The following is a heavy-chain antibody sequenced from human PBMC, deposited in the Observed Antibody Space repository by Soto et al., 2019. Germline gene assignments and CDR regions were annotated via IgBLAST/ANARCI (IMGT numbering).Heavy chain of an antibody. J-gene: IGHJ6*02. D-gene: IGHD3-22*01. Sequence: GESLKISCKGSGYSFTIYWIGWVRQMPGKGLEWMGIIYPGDSDTRYSPSFQGQVTISADKSISTAYLQWSSLKASDTAMYYSARHGYYDSSGYWGDYYYYYGMDVWGQGTTVTVSS. CDR2: IYPGDSDT. CDR3: ARHGYYDSSGYWGDYYYYYGMDV. V-gene: IGHV5-51*01. CDR1: GYSFTIYW.